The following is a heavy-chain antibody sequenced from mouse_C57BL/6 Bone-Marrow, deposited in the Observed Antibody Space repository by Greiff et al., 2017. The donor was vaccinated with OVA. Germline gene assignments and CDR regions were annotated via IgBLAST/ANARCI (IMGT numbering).Heavy chain of an antibody. CDR1: GFSLTSYG. V-gene: IGHV2-6-1*01. D-gene: IGHD2-3*01. J-gene: IGHJ1*03. CDR2: IWSDGST. Sequence: VQLVESGPGLVAPSQSLSITCTVSGFSLTSYGVHWVRQPPGKGLEWLVVIWSDGSTTYNSALKSRLSISKDNSKSQVFLKMNSLQTDDTAMYYCARHRDDGYYPWYFDVWGTGTTVTVSS. CDR3: ARHRDDGYYPWYFDV.